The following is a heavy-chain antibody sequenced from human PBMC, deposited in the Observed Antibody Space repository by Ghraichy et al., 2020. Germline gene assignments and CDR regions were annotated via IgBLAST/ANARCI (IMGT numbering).Heavy chain of an antibody. CDR2: TYYRSKLYN. Sequence: SQTLSLTCAISGDSVSTNSAAWNWIRQSPSRGLEWLGRTYYRSKLYNDYAVSVKRRIIINPDTSNNQFSLQLNSVTPEDTAVYYCARGLLGWFDPWGQGTLVTVSS. CDR1: GDSVSTNSAA. V-gene: IGHV6-1*01. CDR3: ARGLLGWFDP. J-gene: IGHJ5*02. D-gene: IGHD5-18*01.